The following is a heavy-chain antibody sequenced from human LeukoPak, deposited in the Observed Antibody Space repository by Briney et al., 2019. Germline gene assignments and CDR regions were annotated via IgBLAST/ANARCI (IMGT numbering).Heavy chain of an antibody. CDR3: ARDTEYSSSLAQFDY. Sequence: ASVEVSCKASGYTFTGHYMHWVRQAPGQGLEWMGWINPSSGGTNYAQKFQGRVTMTRDTSISTAYMELSRLRSDDTAVYYCARDTEYSSSLAQFDYWGQGTLVTVSS. J-gene: IGHJ4*02. V-gene: IGHV1-2*02. CDR1: GYTFTGHY. CDR2: INPSSGGT. D-gene: IGHD6-6*01.